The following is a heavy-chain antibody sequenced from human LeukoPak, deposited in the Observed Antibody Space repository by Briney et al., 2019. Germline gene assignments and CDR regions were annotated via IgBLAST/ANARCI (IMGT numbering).Heavy chain of an antibody. V-gene: IGHV3-33*01. Sequence: PGGSLRLSCTASGFTLRSYGTHWVRQAPGKGLEWVAVIWYDGSNKYYTDSVKGRFTISRDNSKNTLYLQMNSLRAEDTAVYYCARDVDYGGNWGDYWGQGTLVTVSS. J-gene: IGHJ4*02. CDR3: ARDVDYGGNWGDY. CDR2: IWYDGSNK. CDR1: GFTLRSYG. D-gene: IGHD4-23*01.